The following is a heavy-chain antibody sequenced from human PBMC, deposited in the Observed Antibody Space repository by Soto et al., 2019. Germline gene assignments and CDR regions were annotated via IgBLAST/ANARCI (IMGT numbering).Heavy chain of an antibody. J-gene: IGHJ5*01. D-gene: IGHD2-21*02. V-gene: IGHV3-23*01. CDR3: AKGFIVVVTVIRPDDAFDA. Sequence: EVQLLESGGGLVQPGGSLRLSCAASGFTLGSYSMNWVRQAPGKGLEWVSGISGGGGSTYYADSVKGRFTISRDPSKNTIFLEMNSLRAEDTAVYYCAKGFIVVVTVIRPDDAFDAWGQGTLVTVSS. CDR1: GFTLGSYS. CDR2: ISGGGGST.